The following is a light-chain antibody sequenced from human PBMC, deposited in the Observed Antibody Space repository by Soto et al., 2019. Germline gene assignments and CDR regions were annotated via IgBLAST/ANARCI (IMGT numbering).Light chain of an antibody. Sequence: QSALTQPPSASGSPGQSVTISCTGTSSDVGGYNYVSWYQQHPGKAPKLMIYEVTKRPSGVPDRFSGSKSGNTAPLTVSGLHAEDEAEYYCSSFAGSNNYVFGTGTKVTVL. CDR1: SSDVGGYNY. CDR2: EVT. V-gene: IGLV2-8*01. CDR3: SSFAGSNNYV. J-gene: IGLJ1*01.